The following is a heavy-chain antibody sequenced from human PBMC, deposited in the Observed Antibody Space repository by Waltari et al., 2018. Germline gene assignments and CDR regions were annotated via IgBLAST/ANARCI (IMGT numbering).Heavy chain of an antibody. CDR2: INSDGSTT. D-gene: IGHD3-10*01. J-gene: IGHJ2*01. CDR3: ARAQLTMARNLDL. V-gene: IGHV3-74*01. Sequence: EVQLVESGGGLVQPGGSLGLSCVTSGFTSSSSWMHWLRQVPGKGLVLVSRINSDGSTTSYADSVKGRFTISRDNAKNTLYLQMNSLRADDTSVYYCARAQLTMARNLDLWGRGTLVTVSS. CDR1: GFTSSSSW.